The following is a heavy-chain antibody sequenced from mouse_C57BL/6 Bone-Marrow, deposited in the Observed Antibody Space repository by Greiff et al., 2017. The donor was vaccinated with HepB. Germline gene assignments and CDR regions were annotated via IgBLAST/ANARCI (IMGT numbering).Heavy chain of an antibody. J-gene: IGHJ4*01. D-gene: IGHD1-1*01. Sequence: EVRVVESGGGLVKPGGSLKLSCAASGFTFSSYAMSWVRQTPEKRLEWVATISDGGSYTYYPDNVKGRFTITRDNAKNNLYLQMSHLKSEDTAMYYCAPITTVGGDYWGQGTSVTVSS. CDR1: GFTFSSYA. V-gene: IGHV5-4*03. CDR2: ISDGGSYT. CDR3: APITTVGGDY.